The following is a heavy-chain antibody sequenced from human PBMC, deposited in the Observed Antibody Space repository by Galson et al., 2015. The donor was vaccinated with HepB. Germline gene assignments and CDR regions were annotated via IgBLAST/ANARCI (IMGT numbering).Heavy chain of an antibody. V-gene: IGHV1-3*04. CDR2: INTNNGQT. J-gene: IGHJ4*02. CDR3: ARRAWASRGIDY. D-gene: IGHD3-10*01. CDR1: GFGFTLTTYS. Sequence: SVKVSCKAFGFGFTLTTYSIQWVRQAPGQRLEWMALINTNNGQTKYSQKFQGRVSITRDTSATTTYMELRSLRSEDTAVYYCARRAWASRGIDYWGQGSQVTVSS.